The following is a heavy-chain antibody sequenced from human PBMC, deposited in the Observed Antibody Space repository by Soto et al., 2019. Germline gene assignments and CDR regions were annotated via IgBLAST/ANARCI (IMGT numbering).Heavy chain of an antibody. J-gene: IGHJ6*02. CDR3: AREDYYGSGSYYKDYGMDV. CDR1: GFTFSSYG. V-gene: IGHV3-33*01. Sequence: GGSLRLSCAASGFTFSSYGMHWVRQAPGKGLEWVAVIWYDGSNKYYADSVKGRFTISRDNSKNTLYLQMNSLRAEDTAVYYCAREDYYGSGSYYKDYGMDVWGQGTTVTV. D-gene: IGHD3-10*01. CDR2: IWYDGSNK.